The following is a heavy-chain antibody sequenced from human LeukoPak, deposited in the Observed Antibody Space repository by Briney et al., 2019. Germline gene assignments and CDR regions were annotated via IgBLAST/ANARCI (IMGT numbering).Heavy chain of an antibody. J-gene: IGHJ5*02. CDR1: GYTFSNYG. CDR3: ARARGSDGWLQFNNWFDP. CDR2: INPSGGST. V-gene: IGHV1-46*01. Sequence: AAVTVSFKSSGYTFSNYGISWVRQAPGQGLEWMGLINPSGGSTSYSQKFQGRGTMTRDMSTSTVYMELSSLRSEDTAVYYCARARGSDGWLQFNNWFDPWGQGTLVTVSS. D-gene: IGHD5-24*01.